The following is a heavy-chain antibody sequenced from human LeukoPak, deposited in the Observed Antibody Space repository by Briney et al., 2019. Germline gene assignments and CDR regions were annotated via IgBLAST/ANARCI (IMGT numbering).Heavy chain of an antibody. CDR3: AKDAELPRRYFDY. CDR1: GFNSKYYA. D-gene: IGHD1-14*01. J-gene: IGHJ4*02. CDR2: TRYDGSNK. Sequence: GGSLRLSCAASGFNSKYYAMNWVRQAPGKGLEWVAFTRYDGSNKYYTDSVKGRFTISRDNPKNTLYLQMNSLRPEDTALYYCAKDAELPRRYFDYWGQGTLVTVSS. V-gene: IGHV3-30*02.